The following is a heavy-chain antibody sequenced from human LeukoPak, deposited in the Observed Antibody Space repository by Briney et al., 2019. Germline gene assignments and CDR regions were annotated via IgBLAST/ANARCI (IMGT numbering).Heavy chain of an antibody. D-gene: IGHD3-3*01. V-gene: IGHV3-23*01. J-gene: IGHJ5*02. Sequence: GGSLRLSCAASGFTFSSYAMSWVRQAPGKGLEWVSAISGSGGSTYYADSVKGRFTISRDNSKNTLYLQMNSLRAEDTAVYYCAKVAGSDYDFWSGYPIDPWGQGTLVTVSS. CDR2: ISGSGGST. CDR1: GFTFSSYA. CDR3: AKVAGSDYDFWSGYPIDP.